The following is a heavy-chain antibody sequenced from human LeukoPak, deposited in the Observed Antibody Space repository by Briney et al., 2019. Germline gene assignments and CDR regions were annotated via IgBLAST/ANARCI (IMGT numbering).Heavy chain of an antibody. V-gene: IGHV3-53*01. Sequence: GGSLRLFCAASGFTVSNNFMSWVRQAPGKGLDWVSVIYNDGSSYYADSVKGRFTISRDNSKNTLYLQMNSLRAKDTAVYYCAREGPPGYYFDYWGQGTLVTVSS. CDR2: IYNDGSS. CDR3: AREGPPGYYFDY. J-gene: IGHJ4*02. D-gene: IGHD7-27*01. CDR1: GFTVSNNF.